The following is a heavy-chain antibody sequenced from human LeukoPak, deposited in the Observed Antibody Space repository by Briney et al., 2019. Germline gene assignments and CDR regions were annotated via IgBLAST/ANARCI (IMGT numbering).Heavy chain of an antibody. Sequence: GGSLRLSCAASGFTFSSYGMHWVRQAPGKGLEWVAVIWYDGSNKYYADSVKGRFTISRDNSKNTLYLQMNSLRAEDTAVYYCAKDPRSPANWGQGTLVTVSS. CDR1: GFTFSSYG. D-gene: IGHD6-25*01. CDR2: IWYDGSNK. V-gene: IGHV3-33*06. CDR3: AKDPRSPAN. J-gene: IGHJ4*02.